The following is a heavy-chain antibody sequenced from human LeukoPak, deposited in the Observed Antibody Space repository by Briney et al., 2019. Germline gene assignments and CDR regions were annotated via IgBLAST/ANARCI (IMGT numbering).Heavy chain of an antibody. Sequence: GGSLRPSCATAGFTFSSHWMHWVRQGPGKGLVWVSRINTDGSTTSYADSVKGRFTISRDNAKNTLYLQMNSLRAEDTAVYYCARVIIAATGIDYWGQGTLVTVSS. CDR2: INTDGSTT. J-gene: IGHJ4*02. V-gene: IGHV3-74*01. CDR3: ARVIIAATGIDY. CDR1: GFTFSSHW. D-gene: IGHD6-13*01.